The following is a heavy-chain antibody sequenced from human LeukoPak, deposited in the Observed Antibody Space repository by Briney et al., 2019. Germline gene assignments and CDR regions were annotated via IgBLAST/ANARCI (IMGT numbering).Heavy chain of an antibody. CDR3: ARDGDAPMTDFDY. J-gene: IGHJ4*02. CDR1: EFTFNSYS. CDR2: ISSSSSYI. Sequence: PGGSLRLSCAASEFTFNSYSMNWVRQGPGKGLEWVSFISSSSSYIYYADSVKGRFTISRDNAKSSLYLQMNRLRADDTAVYYCARDGDAPMTDFDYWGQGTLVTVSS. D-gene: IGHD2-21*02. V-gene: IGHV3-21*01.